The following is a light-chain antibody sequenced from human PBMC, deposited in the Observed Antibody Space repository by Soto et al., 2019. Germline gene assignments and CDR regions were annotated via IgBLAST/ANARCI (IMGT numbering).Light chain of an antibody. V-gene: IGKV3-20*01. Sequence: EIVITQSPATLSWSPGERATLSCRASQSVSSNLAWYQQKPGQAPRLLIYGASTRATGIPARFSGSGSGTDFTLTISRLEPEDFAVYYCQQYGSSGTFGQGTKVDIK. J-gene: IGKJ1*01. CDR2: GAS. CDR3: QQYGSSGT. CDR1: QSVSSN.